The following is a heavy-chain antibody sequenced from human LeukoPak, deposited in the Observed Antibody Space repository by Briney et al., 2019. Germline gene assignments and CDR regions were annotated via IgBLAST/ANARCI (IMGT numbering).Heavy chain of an antibody. V-gene: IGHV3-43D*03. Sequence: PGGSLRLSCAASGFTFDDYAMHWVRQAPGKGLEWVSLISWDGDNTYYADSVKGRFTISRGNSKNSLYLQMNSLRAEDTALYYCAKDSGSGSYYPTNWFDPWGQGTLVTVSS. CDR2: ISWDGDNT. D-gene: IGHD3-10*01. J-gene: IGHJ5*02. CDR3: AKDSGSGSYYPTNWFDP. CDR1: GFTFDDYA.